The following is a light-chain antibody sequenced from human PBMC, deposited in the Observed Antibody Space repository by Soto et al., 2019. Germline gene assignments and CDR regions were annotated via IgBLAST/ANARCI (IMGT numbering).Light chain of an antibody. CDR1: SSDVGSYNR. CDR3: SSYTSSSTYV. V-gene: IGLV2-18*02. J-gene: IGLJ1*01. CDR2: EVN. Sequence: QSVLTQPPSVSGSPGQSVTISCTGTSSDVGSYNRVSWYQQPPGTAPKLMIYEVNNRPSGVPDRFSGSKSSNTASLTISGLQAEDEADYYCSSYTSSSTYVFGTGTKVTVL.